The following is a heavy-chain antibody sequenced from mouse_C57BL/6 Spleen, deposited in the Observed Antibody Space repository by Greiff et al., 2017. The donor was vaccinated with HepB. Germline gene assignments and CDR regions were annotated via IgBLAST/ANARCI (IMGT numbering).Heavy chain of an antibody. J-gene: IGHJ1*03. V-gene: IGHV1-54*01. CDR1: GYAFTNYL. CDR3: ARWVLYFDV. Sequence: QVQLKQSGAELVRPGTSVKVSCKASGYAFTNYLIEWVKQRPGQGLEWIGVINPGSGGTNYNEKFKGKATLTADKSSSTAYMQLSSLTSEDSAVYFCARWVLYFDVWGTGTTVTVSS. CDR2: INPGSGGT.